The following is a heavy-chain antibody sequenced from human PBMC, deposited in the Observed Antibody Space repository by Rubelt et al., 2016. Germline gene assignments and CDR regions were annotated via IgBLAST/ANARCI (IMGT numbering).Heavy chain of an antibody. J-gene: IGHJ4*02. Sequence: QVQLQESGPGLVKPSETLSLTCTVSGGSISSYYWSWIRQPPGKGLEWIGYIYYSGSTNYNPSLKSRVTISVDTSKNQFSLKLSSVTAADTAVYYCARVLADGYNSYYFDYWGQGTLVTVSS. CDR1: GGSISSYY. CDR3: ARVLADGYNSYYFDY. V-gene: IGHV4-59*08. D-gene: IGHD5-24*01. CDR2: IYYSGST.